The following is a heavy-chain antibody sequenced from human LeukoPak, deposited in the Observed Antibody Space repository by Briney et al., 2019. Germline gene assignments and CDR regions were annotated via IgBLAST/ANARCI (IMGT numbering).Heavy chain of an antibody. J-gene: IGHJ3*02. Sequence: GASVKVSCKASGSTFTSYDINWVRQATGQGLEWMGWMNPNSGNTGYAQKFQGRVTMTRNTSISTAYMELSSLRSEDTAVYYCARGRKYYYARAFDIWGQGTMVTVSS. CDR3: ARGRKYYYARAFDI. V-gene: IGHV1-8*01. D-gene: IGHD3-22*01. CDR1: GSTFTSYD. CDR2: MNPNSGNT.